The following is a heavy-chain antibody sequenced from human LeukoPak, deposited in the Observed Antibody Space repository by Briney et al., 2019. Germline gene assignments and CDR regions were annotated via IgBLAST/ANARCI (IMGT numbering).Heavy chain of an antibody. V-gene: IGHV3-23*01. D-gene: IGHD2-8*01. CDR3: AKDRGHCTNGVCHNYYYMDV. CDR2: ISGSGDRR. J-gene: IGHJ6*03. CDR1: GFAFSSYA. Sequence: GGSLRLSCAASGFAFSSYAMRWVHQAPGEGLEWVSSISGSGDRRDSADSVKGRFTISRDNSKNTLYLEMYSLRAEDTAVYYCAKDRGHCTNGVCHNYYYMDVWGKGTTVTVSS.